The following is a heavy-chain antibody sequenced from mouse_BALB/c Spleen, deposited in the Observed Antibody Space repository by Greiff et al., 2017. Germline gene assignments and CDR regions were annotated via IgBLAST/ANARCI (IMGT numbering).Heavy chain of an antibody. CDR2: ISSGSSTI. CDR3: ARYRYDPYYAMDY. V-gene: IGHV5-17*02. Sequence: EVKLVESGGGLVQPGGSRKLSCAASGFTFSSFGMHWVRKAPEKGLEWVAYISSGSSTIYYADTVKGRFTISRDNPKNTLFLQMTSLRSEDTAMYYCARYRYDPYYAMDYWGQGTSVTVSS. CDR1: GFTFSSFG. J-gene: IGHJ4*01. D-gene: IGHD2-14*01.